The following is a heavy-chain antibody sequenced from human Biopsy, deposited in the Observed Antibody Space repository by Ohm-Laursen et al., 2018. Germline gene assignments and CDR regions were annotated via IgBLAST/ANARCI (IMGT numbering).Heavy chain of an antibody. CDR2: IIPIFDTA. V-gene: IGHV1-69*06. D-gene: IGHD2-15*01. Sequence: VKVSCKTSGGTLSNYAINWVRQAPGQGLEWMGGIIPIFDTANYAQKFQDRVTITADKSTFTAYMELSSLRSEDTAVYYCASDLLGREGYCGGRNCQIAYWGQGTLVTVSS. CDR1: GGTLSNYA. CDR3: ASDLLGREGYCGGRNCQIAY. J-gene: IGHJ4*02.